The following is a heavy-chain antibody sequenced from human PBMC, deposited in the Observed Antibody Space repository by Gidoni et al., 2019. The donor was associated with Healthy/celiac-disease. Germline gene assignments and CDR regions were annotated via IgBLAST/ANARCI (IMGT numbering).Heavy chain of an antibody. CDR3: ARVLDTAMVPDYFDY. Sequence: QVQLVESGGGLVKPGGSLRLSCAASGFTFSDYYMSWIRQAPGKGLEWVSYISSSSSYTNYADSVKGRFTISRDNAKNSLYLQMNSLRAEDTAVYYCARVLDTAMVPDYFDYWGQGTLVTVSS. J-gene: IGHJ4*02. CDR2: ISSSSSYT. V-gene: IGHV3-11*05. D-gene: IGHD5-18*01. CDR1: GFTFSDYY.